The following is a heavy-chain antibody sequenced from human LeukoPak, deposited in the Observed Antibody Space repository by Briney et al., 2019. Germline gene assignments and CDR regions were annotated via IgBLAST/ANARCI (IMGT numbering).Heavy chain of an antibody. CDR3: AKDRRGYSYGDFDY. Sequence: GGSLRLSCAASGFTFSSYAMHWVRQAPVQGLEWVAVMSYDGSNKYYADSVKGRFTISRDNSKNTLYLQMNSLRAENTAVYYCAKDRRGYSYGDFDYWGQGTLATVSS. D-gene: IGHD5-18*01. CDR1: GFTFSSYA. CDR2: MSYDGSNK. J-gene: IGHJ4*02. V-gene: IGHV3-30*18.